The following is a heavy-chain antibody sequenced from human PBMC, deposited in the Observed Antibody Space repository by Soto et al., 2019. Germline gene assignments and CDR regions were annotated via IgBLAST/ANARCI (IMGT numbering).Heavy chain of an antibody. CDR3: ANRDTSMVTRYYYGMDV. CDR2: ISGSGGNT. D-gene: IGHD5-18*01. Sequence: GGSLRLSCAASGFTFSSYAMSWVRQAPGRGLEWVSSISGSGGNTYYADSVKGRFTISRDNSKNTLYLQMNSLRAEDTAVYYCANRDTSMVTRYYYGMDVWGQGTTVTVSS. J-gene: IGHJ6*02. V-gene: IGHV3-23*01. CDR1: GFTFSSYA.